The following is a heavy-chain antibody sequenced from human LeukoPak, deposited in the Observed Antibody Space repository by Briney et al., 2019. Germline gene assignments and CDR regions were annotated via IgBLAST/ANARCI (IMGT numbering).Heavy chain of an antibody. J-gene: IGHJ4*02. CDR3: ARDYYYDSSGYWDYYFDY. CDR2: VWEVGSNK. CDR1: GFTFSRFG. Sequence: PGGSLRLSCAASGFTFSRFGMHWVRQAPGKGLEWVAVVWEVGSNKYYADSVKGRFTISRDNSKNTLYLEMNSLRAEDTAVYYCARDYYYDSSGYWDYYFDYWGQGTLVSVSS. D-gene: IGHD3-22*01. V-gene: IGHV3-33*01.